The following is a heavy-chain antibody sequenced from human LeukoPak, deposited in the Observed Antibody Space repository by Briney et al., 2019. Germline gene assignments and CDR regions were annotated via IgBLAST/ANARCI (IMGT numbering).Heavy chain of an antibody. Sequence: ASVKVSCKASGYTFTGYYMHWLRQAPGQGLEWMGWINPNSGGTNYARKFQGRVTMTRDTSISTAYMELSTLRSDDTAVYYCARQIGYSYGFDYWGQGTLVTVSS. CDR2: INPNSGGT. D-gene: IGHD5-18*01. V-gene: IGHV1-2*02. CDR1: GYTFTGYY. CDR3: ARQIGYSYGFDY. J-gene: IGHJ4*02.